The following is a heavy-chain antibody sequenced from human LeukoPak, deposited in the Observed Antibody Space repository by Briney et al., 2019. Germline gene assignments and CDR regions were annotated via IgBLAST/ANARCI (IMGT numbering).Heavy chain of an antibody. Sequence: SETLPLTCTVSGGSISSSSYYWGWIRQPPGKGLEWIGSIYYSGSTYYNPSLKSRVTISVDTSKNQFSLKLSSVTAADTAVYYCARHGKYFDYWGQGTLVTVSS. CDR2: IYYSGST. CDR3: ARHGKYFDY. J-gene: IGHJ4*02. CDR1: GGSISSSSYY. V-gene: IGHV4-39*01.